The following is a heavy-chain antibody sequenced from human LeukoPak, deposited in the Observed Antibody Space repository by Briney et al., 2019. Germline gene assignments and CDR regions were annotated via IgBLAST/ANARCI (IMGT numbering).Heavy chain of an antibody. CDR1: GFTFDDYA. D-gene: IGHD1-14*01. Sequence: PGGSLRLSCAASGFTFDDYAMHWVRQAPGKGLEWVSGISWNSGSIGYADSVKGRFTISRDNAKNSLNLQMNSLRPEDTALYFCAKGQTPFVTTGWYFDLWGRGTLVTVSS. J-gene: IGHJ2*01. V-gene: IGHV3-9*01. CDR2: ISWNSGSI. CDR3: AKGQTPFVTTGWYFDL.